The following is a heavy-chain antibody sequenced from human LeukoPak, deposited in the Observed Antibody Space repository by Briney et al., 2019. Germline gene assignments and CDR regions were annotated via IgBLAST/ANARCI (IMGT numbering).Heavy chain of an antibody. Sequence: ASVKVSCKASGYTFTGYYMHWVRQAPGQGLEWMGWINPNSGGTNYAQKFQGRVTMTRDRSISTAYMELSRLRSDDTAVYYCARGRGYSYGQVDYWGQGTLVTVSS. J-gene: IGHJ4*02. CDR1: GYTFTGYY. CDR3: ARGRGYSYGQVDY. V-gene: IGHV1-2*02. CDR2: INPNSGGT. D-gene: IGHD5-18*01.